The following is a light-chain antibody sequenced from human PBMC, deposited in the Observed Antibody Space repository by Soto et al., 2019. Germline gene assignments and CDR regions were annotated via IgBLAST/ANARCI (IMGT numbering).Light chain of an antibody. CDR2: GAS. CDR3: QQYGSSTAT. CDR1: QSVSSSY. Sequence: EIVSTQSPGTLSLSPGETSTLSCRASQSVSSSYLAWYQQKPGQAPRLLIYGASTRATGIPDRFSGSGSGTDFTLTISRLEPEDFAVYYCQQYGSSTATFGQGTKVDI. J-gene: IGKJ1*01. V-gene: IGKV3-20*01.